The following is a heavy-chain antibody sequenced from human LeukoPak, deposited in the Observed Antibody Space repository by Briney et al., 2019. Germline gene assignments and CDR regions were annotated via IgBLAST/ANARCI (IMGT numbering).Heavy chain of an antibody. CDR2: VTSSSYT. Sequence: GGSLRLSCAASGFTFSDYYMSWIRQAPGKGLEWVSYVTSSSYTNYADSVKGRFTISRDNAKNSLYLQMNSLRPEDTAVYYCARDTVGSSSTFDCWGQGTLVTVSS. V-gene: IGHV3-11*06. D-gene: IGHD6-13*01. CDR1: GFTFSDYY. J-gene: IGHJ4*02. CDR3: ARDTVGSSSTFDC.